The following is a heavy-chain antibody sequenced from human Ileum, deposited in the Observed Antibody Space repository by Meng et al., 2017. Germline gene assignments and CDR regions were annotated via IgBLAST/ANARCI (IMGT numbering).Heavy chain of an antibody. D-gene: IGHD6-19*01. CDR3: GRGEAVAGHNYYTGLDV. CDR1: GFTFSDHY. J-gene: IGHJ6*02. V-gene: IGHV3-72*01. CDR2: IRNKANSYTT. Sequence: GESLKISCAASGFTFSDHYMDWVRQAPGKGLEWVGRIRNKANSYTTEYAASVKGRFTISRDESKNSLYLQMNSLNTEDTAVYYCGRGEAVAGHNYYTGLDVWGQGTTVTVSS.